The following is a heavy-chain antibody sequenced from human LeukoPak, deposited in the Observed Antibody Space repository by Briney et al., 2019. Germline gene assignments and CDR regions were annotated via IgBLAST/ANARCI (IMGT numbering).Heavy chain of an antibody. D-gene: IGHD5-24*01. CDR2: IYYSGST. CDR1: GGSISSGGYY. J-gene: IGHJ3*02. CDR3: ARDRLRDGYNYAFDI. Sequence: SETLSLTCTVSGGSISSGGYYWSWIRQHPGKGLEWIGYIYYSGSTYYNPSLKSRVTISVDTSKNQFSLKLSSVTAADTAVYYCARDRLRDGYNYAFDIWGQGTMVTVSS. V-gene: IGHV4-31*03.